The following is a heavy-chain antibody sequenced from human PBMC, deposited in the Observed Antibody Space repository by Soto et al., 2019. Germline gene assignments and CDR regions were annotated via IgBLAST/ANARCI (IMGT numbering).Heavy chain of an antibody. CDR1: GFTLSSYF. CDR2: ISNSGGST. J-gene: IGHJ4*02. V-gene: IGHV3-23*01. D-gene: IGHD6-19*01. Sequence: GGSLRLSCVASGFTLSSYFMTWVRQAPGKGLEWVSAISNSGGSTYYADSVKGRFTISRDNSKNTLYLQMNSLRAEDTAVYFCAKDLEKWLVQLGGLDSWGQGTLVTVSS. CDR3: AKDLEKWLVQLGGLDS.